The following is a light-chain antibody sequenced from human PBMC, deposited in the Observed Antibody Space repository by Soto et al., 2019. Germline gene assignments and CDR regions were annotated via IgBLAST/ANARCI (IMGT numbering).Light chain of an antibody. Sequence: QSVLTQPPSASGSPGQSVTIPCTGTYSDIGAYNYVSWYQQRPGEAPKLIIYEVSIRPSGVSNRFSGSKSGNTASLTISGLQAEDEADYYCVSHRGYDLCVFGTGTKVTVL. CDR2: EVS. CDR1: YSDIGAYNY. J-gene: IGLJ1*01. V-gene: IGLV2-14*01. CDR3: VSHRGYDLCV.